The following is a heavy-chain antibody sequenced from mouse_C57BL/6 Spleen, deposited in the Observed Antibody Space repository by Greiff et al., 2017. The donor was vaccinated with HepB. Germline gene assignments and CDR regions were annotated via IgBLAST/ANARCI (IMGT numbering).Heavy chain of an antibody. CDR1: GYTFTSYW. J-gene: IGHJ4*01. CDR3: ASGSYYSNFYAMDY. V-gene: IGHV1-50*01. CDR2: IDPSASYT. Sequence: QVQLQQPGAELVKPGASVKLSCKASGYTFTSYWMQWVKQRPGQGLEWIGEIDPSASYTNYNQKFKGKATLTVDTSSSTAYMQLSSLTSEDSAVYYCASGSYYSNFYAMDYWGQGTSVTVSS. D-gene: IGHD2-5*01.